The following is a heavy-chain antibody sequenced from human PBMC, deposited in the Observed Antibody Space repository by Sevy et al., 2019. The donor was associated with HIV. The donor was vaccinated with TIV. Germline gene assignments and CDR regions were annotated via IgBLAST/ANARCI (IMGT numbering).Heavy chain of an antibody. V-gene: IGHV3-30*04. D-gene: IGHD3-16*02. CDR3: SRENYDYVWGSYRYTPYFDY. Sequence: GGSLRLSCAASGFTFSSYAMHWVRQAPGKGLEWVAVISYDGSNKYYADSVKGRFTISRDNSKNTLYLQMNSLRAEDTAVYYCSRENYDYVWGSYRYTPYFDYWGQGTLVTVSS. CDR2: ISYDGSNK. CDR1: GFTFSSYA. J-gene: IGHJ4*02.